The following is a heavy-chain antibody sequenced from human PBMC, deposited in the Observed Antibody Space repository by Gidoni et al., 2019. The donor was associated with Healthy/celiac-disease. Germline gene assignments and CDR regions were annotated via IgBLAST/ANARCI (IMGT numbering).Heavy chain of an antibody. CDR1: GYSFTSYW. CDR3: ARRSYGLYYFDY. V-gene: IGHV5-10-1*03. CDR2: IDPSDSYT. J-gene: IGHJ4*02. Sequence: EVQLVQSGAEVKKPGESLRLSCQGSGYSFTSYWISWVRQMPGKGLEWMGRIDPSDSYTNYSPSFQGHVTISADKSISTAYLQWSSLKASDTAMYYCARRSYGLYYFDYWGQGTLVTVSS. D-gene: IGHD3-10*01.